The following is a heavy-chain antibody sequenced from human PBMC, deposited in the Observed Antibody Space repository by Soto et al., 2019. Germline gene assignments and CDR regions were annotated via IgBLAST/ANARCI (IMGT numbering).Heavy chain of an antibody. V-gene: IGHV3-23*01. D-gene: IGHD6-13*01. CDR2: ISCRGGST. CDR1: GFTFSSYA. Sequence: PWGSLRLSFAASGFTFSSYAMSWVRQAPGKGLEWVSTISCRGGSTYYADSVKGRFTISRDNSKRRLYLEMNSLRAEDTAVYYWAKDLEAAGRNGFYXWGQVTLVTGSX. CDR3: AKDLEAAGRNGFYX. J-gene: IGHJ4*02.